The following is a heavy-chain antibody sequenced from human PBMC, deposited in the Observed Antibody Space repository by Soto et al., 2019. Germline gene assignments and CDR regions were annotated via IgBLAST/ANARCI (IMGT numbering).Heavy chain of an antibody. J-gene: IGHJ4*02. D-gene: IGHD3-16*02. Sequence: SETLSLTCTVSGGSISSSSYYWGWIRQPPGKGLEWIGSIYYSGSTYYNPSLKSRVTISVDTSKNQFSLKLSSVTAADTAVYYCASDRVWGSYRYIGAFDYWGQGTLVTVSS. CDR2: IYYSGST. CDR1: GGSISSSSYY. CDR3: ASDRVWGSYRYIGAFDY. V-gene: IGHV4-39*01.